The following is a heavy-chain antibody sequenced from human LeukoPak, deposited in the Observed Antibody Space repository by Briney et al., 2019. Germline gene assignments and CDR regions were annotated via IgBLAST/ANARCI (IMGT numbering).Heavy chain of an antibody. J-gene: IGHJ3*02. V-gene: IGHV4-59*01. D-gene: IGHD6-19*01. CDR2: IYYSGST. CDR1: GGSISSYY. Sequence: SETLSLTCTVSGGSISSYYWSWIRQPPGKGLEWIGYIYYSGSTNYNPSLKSRVTISVDTSKNQFSLKLSSATAADTAVYYCARVSGYSSGYDAFDIWGQGTMVTVSS. CDR3: ARVSGYSSGYDAFDI.